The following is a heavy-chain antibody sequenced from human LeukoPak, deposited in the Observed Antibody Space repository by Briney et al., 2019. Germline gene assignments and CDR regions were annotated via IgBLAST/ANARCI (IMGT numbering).Heavy chain of an antibody. CDR1: GGTFSSYA. CDR3: ARDRKGWDPPREGFDP. D-gene: IGHD1-26*01. Sequence: GSSVKVSCKASGGTFSSYAISWVRQAPGQGLEWMGGIIPIFGTANYAQKFQGRVTITADESTSTAYMELSSLRSEDTAVYYCARDRKGWDPPREGFDPWGQGTLVTVSS. CDR2: IIPIFGTA. J-gene: IGHJ5*02. V-gene: IGHV1-69*01.